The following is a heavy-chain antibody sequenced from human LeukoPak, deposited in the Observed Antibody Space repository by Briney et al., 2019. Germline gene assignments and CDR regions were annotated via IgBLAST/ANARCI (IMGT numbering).Heavy chain of an antibody. CDR2: ISSSSSYI. V-gene: IGHV3-21*01. Sequence: GGSLRLSCAASGFTFSSYSMNWVRQAPGKGLEWVSSISSSSSYIYYADSVKGRFTISRDNAKNSLYLQMNSLRAEDTAVYYCARLPDIVVVPAHYYYYGMDVWGQGTTVTVSS. D-gene: IGHD2-2*01. J-gene: IGHJ6*02. CDR3: ARLPDIVVVPAHYYYYGMDV. CDR1: GFTFSSYS.